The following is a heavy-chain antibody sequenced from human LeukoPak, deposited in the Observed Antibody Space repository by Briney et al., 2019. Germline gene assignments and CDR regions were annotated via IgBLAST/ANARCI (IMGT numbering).Heavy chain of an antibody. J-gene: IGHJ4*02. D-gene: IGHD2-15*01. V-gene: IGHV1-2*02. Sequence: ASVKVSCKASGYTFTAYYMHWVRQAPGQGLEWMGWINPDSGGADYAQKFQGRVTMTTDTSISTAYMELTRLRSDDTGVYYCAKGEGREFDIVLVVIPIRALAYWGQEGLFASPQ. CDR2: INPDSGGA. CDR1: GYTFTAYY. CDR3: AKGEGREFDIVLVVIPIRALAY.